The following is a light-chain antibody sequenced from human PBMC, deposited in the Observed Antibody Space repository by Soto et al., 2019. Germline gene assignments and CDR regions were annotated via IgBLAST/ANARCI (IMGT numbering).Light chain of an antibody. Sequence: DIQMTQSPPSLSASVGDMVTITCVAIQSIISYLNWYQQKPGKAPKLLIYAASSLQSGVPSRFSGSGSGTDFTLTISRLQPEDFATYYCQQSYSTPITFGQGTRLEIK. CDR2: AAS. V-gene: IGKV1-39*01. CDR3: QQSYSTPIT. CDR1: QSIISY. J-gene: IGKJ5*01.